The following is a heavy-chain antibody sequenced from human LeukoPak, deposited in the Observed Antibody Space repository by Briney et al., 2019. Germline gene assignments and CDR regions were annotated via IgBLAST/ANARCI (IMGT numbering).Heavy chain of an antibody. CDR2: ISGSGGST. D-gene: IGHD3-9*01. CDR3: AKDHQPLRYLDWFDP. CDR1: GFTFSSYA. J-gene: IGHJ5*02. Sequence: GGSLRLSCAASGFTFSSYAMSWVRQAPGKGLEWVSAISGSGGSTYYADSVKGRFTISRDNSKNTLYLQMNSLRAEDTAVYYCAKDHQPLRYLDWFDPWGQGTLVTVSS. V-gene: IGHV3-23*01.